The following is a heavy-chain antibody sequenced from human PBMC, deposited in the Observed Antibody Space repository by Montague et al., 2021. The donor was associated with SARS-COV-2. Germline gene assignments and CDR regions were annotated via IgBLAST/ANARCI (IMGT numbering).Heavy chain of an antibody. CDR2: SYYSGST. CDR3: ASVAPRSDSITIFGVVIPDWIDP. Sequence: SETLSLTCTVSGGSVSSYYWSWIRQPPGKGLELIGYSYYSGSTNYNPSLKSRVTISVDTSKNQFSLKLNSGTAADTAVYYCASVAPRSDSITIFGVVIPDWIDPWGQGTLVTVSS. V-gene: IGHV4-59*02. D-gene: IGHD3-3*01. CDR1: GGSVSSYY. J-gene: IGHJ5*02.